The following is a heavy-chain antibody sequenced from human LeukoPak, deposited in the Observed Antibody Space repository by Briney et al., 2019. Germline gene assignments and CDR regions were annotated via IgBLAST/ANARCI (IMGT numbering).Heavy chain of an antibody. Sequence: GGSLRLSCAASGFTFSNYSMSWVRQAPGKGLEWVSYISGSSSTTYYADSVKGRFTISRDNAKNSLYLQMNSLSDEDTAVYYCAREGLDSSGRLYYFDYWGQGTLVTVSS. J-gene: IGHJ4*02. V-gene: IGHV3-48*02. D-gene: IGHD5-18*01. CDR2: ISGSSSTT. CDR1: GFTFSNYS. CDR3: AREGLDSSGRLYYFDY.